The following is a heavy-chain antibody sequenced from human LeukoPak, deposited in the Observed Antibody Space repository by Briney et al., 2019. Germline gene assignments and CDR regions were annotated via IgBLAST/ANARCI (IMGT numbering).Heavy chain of an antibody. D-gene: IGHD6-19*01. CDR2: IWYDGSNK. CDR1: GFTFSSYG. J-gene: IGHJ4*02. CDR3: ARETDSSGWPIDY. V-gene: IGHV3-33*01. Sequence: GGSLRLSCAASGFTFSSYGMHWVRQAPGKGLEWVAAIWYDGSNKYYADSVKGRFTISRDNSKNTLYLQMNSLRAEDTAVYYCARETDSSGWPIDYWGQGTLVTVSS.